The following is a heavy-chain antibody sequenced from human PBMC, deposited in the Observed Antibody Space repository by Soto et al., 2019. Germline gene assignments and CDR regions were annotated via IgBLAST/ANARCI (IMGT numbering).Heavy chain of an antibody. CDR1: GGSISSSSYY. J-gene: IGHJ4*02. D-gene: IGHD1-26*01. V-gene: IGHV4-39*01. CDR3: ARHWSTAYSGSYYPYFDY. CDR2: IYYSGST. Sequence: PSETLSLTCTVSGGSISSSSYYWGWIRQPPGKWLGWIGSIYYSGSTYYNPSLKSRVTISVDTSKNQFSLKLSSVTAADTAVYYCARHWSTAYSGSYYPYFDYWGQGTLVTVYS.